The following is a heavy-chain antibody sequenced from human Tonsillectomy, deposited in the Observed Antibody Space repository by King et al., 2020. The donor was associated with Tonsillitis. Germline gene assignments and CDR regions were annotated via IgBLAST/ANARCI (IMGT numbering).Heavy chain of an antibody. CDR1: GFTFNSYA. J-gene: IGHJ4*02. Sequence: VQLVESGGGLVQPGGSLRLSCAASGFTFNSYAMSWVRQAPGKGLDWVSVIGGYGYDIYYADSVKGRFTISRDNSKNTLYLQMNSLRAEDTAVNYCAKSSGRLSIFGIVIMQFDYWGQGTLVTVSS. CDR3: AKSSGRLSIFGIVIMQFDY. D-gene: IGHD3-3*01. V-gene: IGHV3-23*04. CDR2: IGGYGYDI.